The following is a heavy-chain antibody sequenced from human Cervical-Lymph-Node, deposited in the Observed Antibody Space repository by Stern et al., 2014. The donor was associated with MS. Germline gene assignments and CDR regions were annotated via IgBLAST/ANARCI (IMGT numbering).Heavy chain of an antibody. Sequence: QVTLRESGPTLVKPTQTLTLTCTFSGFSLSTSGVGVGWVRQSPGKALDWLALIYWDDDKRYNPSLKNRLTVTKDLSKNQVIFTLTNMEPVDTGTYYCAHKGCTSDCFNWFDPWGQGILVTVSS. D-gene: IGHD2-21*02. V-gene: IGHV2-5*02. CDR3: AHKGCTSDCFNWFDP. CDR2: IYWDDDK. CDR1: GFSLSTSGVG. J-gene: IGHJ5*02.